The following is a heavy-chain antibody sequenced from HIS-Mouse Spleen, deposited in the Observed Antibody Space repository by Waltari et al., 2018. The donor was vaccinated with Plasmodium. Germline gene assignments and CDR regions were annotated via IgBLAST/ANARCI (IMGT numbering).Heavy chain of an antibody. V-gene: IGHV1-2*02. Sequence: QVQLVQSGAEVKKPGASVKVSCKASGYTFTGYYMHWVRQAPGQGLEWMGWINPIMGCTNYAQKFQGRVTMTRDTSISTAYMELSRLRSDDTAVYYCARRSSNNHYYHSNPDWFDPWGQGTLVTVSS. J-gene: IGHJ5*02. D-gene: IGHD3-22*01. CDR2: INPIMGCT. CDR3: ARRSSNNHYYHSNPDWFDP. CDR1: GYTFTGYY.